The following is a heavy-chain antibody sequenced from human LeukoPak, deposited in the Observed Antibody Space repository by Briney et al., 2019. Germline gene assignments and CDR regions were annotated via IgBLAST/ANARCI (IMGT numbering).Heavy chain of an antibody. V-gene: IGHV3-7*05. CDR1: GFTFSSYA. D-gene: IGHD5-18*01. CDR2: INQDGSEK. J-gene: IGHJ3*01. Sequence: QPGGSLRLSSAASGFTFSSYAMSWVRQAPGKGLEWVAAINQDGSEKYYVDSVKGRFTISRDNAKNSLYLQMNSLRAEDTAVYYCAREGFDSYGTTKDAFDVWGQGTMVTVSS. CDR3: AREGFDSYGTTKDAFDV.